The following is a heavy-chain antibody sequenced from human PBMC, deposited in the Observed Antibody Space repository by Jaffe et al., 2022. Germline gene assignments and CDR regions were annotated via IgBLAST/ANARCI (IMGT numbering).Heavy chain of an antibody. CDR2: IYSGGST. CDR3: ARGWSDWNYGGWYYFDY. J-gene: IGHJ4*02. D-gene: IGHD1-7*01. CDR1: GFTVSSNY. V-gene: IGHV3-53*02. Sequence: EVQLVETGGGLIQPGGSLRLSCAASGFTVSSNYMSWVRQAPGKGLEWVSVIYSGGSTYYADSVKGRFTISRDNSKNTLYLQMNSLRAEDTAVYYCARGWSDWNYGGWYYFDYWGQGTLVTVSS.